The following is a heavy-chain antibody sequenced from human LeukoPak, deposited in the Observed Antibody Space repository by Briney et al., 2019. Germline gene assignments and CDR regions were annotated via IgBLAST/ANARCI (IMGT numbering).Heavy chain of an antibody. CDR3: ATQDGFDNNGYYGY. J-gene: IGHJ4*02. V-gene: IGHV3-30*03. CDR1: GYTFTSYY. Sequence: SCKASGYTFTSYYMHWVRQAPGKGLEWVAVISHDGYNKYFADSVKGRFTISRDNSKSTLYLQMNSLRAEDTALYYCATQDGFDNNGYYGYWGQRTLVTVCS. D-gene: IGHD3-22*01. CDR2: ISHDGYNK.